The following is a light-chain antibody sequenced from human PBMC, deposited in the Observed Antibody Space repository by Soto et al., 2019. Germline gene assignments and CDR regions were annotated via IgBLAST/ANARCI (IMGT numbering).Light chain of an antibody. V-gene: IGKV1-5*01. CDR3: QQYDNYSWT. CDR1: QSIRYA. Sequence: DIQLTQSPSTLSASVGDRVTITCRASQSIRYALAWYQQEPGKAPKVLVYDASILASGVSSRFIGSGSGTEFTLTISGLRPDDFVDYYCQQYDNYSWTFGQGTRV. CDR2: DAS. J-gene: IGKJ1*01.